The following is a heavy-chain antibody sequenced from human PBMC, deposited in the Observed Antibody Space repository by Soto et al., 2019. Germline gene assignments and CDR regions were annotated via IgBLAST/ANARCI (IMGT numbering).Heavy chain of an antibody. CDR3: ARDLGGPDY. J-gene: IGHJ4*02. Sequence: EVHLEESGGGLVQPGGSLRLSCAASGFSLSPYRMHWVRQVTGRGLEWVARLSSDGFGAAYADSVKGRFFISRDIARNTLSLQMNSLRADDTAVYYCARDLGGPDYWGRGTSVTVSS. D-gene: IGHD3-16*01. V-gene: IGHV3-74*03. CDR2: LSSDGFGA. CDR1: GFSLSPYR.